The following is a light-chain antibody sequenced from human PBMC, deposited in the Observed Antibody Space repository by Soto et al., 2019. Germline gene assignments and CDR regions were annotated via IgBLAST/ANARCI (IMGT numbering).Light chain of an antibody. J-gene: IGKJ3*01. CDR2: AAS. V-gene: IGKV1-27*01. CDR1: QGISNY. CDR3: QKYNRAPLT. Sequence: DIQMTQSPSTLSGSVGDRVTITCRASQGISNYLAWYQQRPGKVPKLLILAASTLPSGVPSRFSGSASGTDFTLTISSLQPEDVATYYCQKYNRAPLTFGPGTKVDIK.